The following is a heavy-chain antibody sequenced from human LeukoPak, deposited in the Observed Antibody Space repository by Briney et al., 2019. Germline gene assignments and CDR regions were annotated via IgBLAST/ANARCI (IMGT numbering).Heavy chain of an antibody. CDR1: GGSISSYY. D-gene: IGHD3-10*01. CDR3: ARAASITMVRGAATYYYGMDV. J-gene: IGHJ6*02. Sequence: PSETLSLTCTVSGGSISSYYWSWIRQPAGKGLEWIGRIYASGSTNYNPSLKSRVTMSVDTSKNQFSLKLSSVTAADTAVYYCARAASITMVRGAATYYYGMDVWGQGTTVTVSS. V-gene: IGHV4-4*07. CDR2: IYASGST.